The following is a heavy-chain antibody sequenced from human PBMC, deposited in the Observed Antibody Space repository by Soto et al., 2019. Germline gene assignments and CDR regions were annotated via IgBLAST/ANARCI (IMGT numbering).Heavy chain of an antibody. D-gene: IGHD6-6*01. J-gene: IGHJ4*02. CDR3: ARQPVVGVWRNDY. CDR2: TSSDGNLK. V-gene: IGHV3-30-3*01. CDR1: GFTFRNYP. Sequence: QVQLEESGGGVVQPGRSLRLSRVASGFTFRNYPVHWVRQAPGKGLEWVAVTSSDGNLKYYADSVKGRFTISRDNSRNTLYLQMSSLRSDDTAVYYGARQPVVGVWRNDYWGQGTLVTVSS.